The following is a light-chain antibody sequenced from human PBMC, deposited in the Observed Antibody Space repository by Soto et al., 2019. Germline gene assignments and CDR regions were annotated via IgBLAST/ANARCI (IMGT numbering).Light chain of an antibody. V-gene: IGKV3-20*01. J-gene: IGKJ5*01. CDR3: QQFGSSLPIT. CDR1: QNVDSNY. CDR2: GAS. Sequence: EIVLTQSPGTLSLSPGEEATLSCRASQNVDSNYLAWYQQKPGQTPRLIIYGASGRADGIPHRFSGSGFGTDFTLTITRLEPEDFAVYYCQQFGSSLPITFGQGTRLEIK.